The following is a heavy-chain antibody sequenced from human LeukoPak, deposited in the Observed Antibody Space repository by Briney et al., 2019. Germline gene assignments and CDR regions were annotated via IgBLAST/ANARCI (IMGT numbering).Heavy chain of an antibody. V-gene: IGHV1-2*04. J-gene: IGHJ1*01. D-gene: IGHD4-23*01. CDR1: GYTFTGYD. Sequence: GASVKVSCKASGYTFTGYDMHWVRQAPGQGLEWVGWINPYSGGTNYAQTFQGWVTMPRDTSISTAYMELSRLRSDATAVYYCAQSGVRWYREYFQHWGQGTLVTVSS. CDR2: INPYSGGT. CDR3: AQSGVRWYREYFQH.